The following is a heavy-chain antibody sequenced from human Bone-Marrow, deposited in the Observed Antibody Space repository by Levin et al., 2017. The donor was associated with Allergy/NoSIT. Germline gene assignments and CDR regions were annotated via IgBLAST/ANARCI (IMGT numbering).Heavy chain of an antibody. CDR1: GYTFTSYF. J-gene: IGHJ4*02. Sequence: PAASVKVSCKTSGYTFTSYFLHWVRQAPGQGLEWMGWITPNTGAADYALKFQGRVTMTSDTSTNTVYMELSSLTSDDTALYFCARERYSAYDFDYWGQGTLVSVSS. V-gene: IGHV1-2*02. CDR3: ARERYSAYDFDY. D-gene: IGHD5-12*01. CDR2: ITPNTGAA.